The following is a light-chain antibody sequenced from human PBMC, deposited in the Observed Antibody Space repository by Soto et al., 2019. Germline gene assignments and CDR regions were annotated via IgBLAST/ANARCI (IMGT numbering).Light chain of an antibody. J-gene: IGKJ2*01. V-gene: IGKV3-20*01. CDR2: GAS. CDR3: QQFGSSIPHT. CDR1: QVIGSRY. Sequence: EIVMTQSPGTLSLSPVERATISCRASQVIGSRYLAWYHQKSGQAPRLLIYGASSRATGIPDRFSGSESGTDFTLTISRLEPEDFGVYYCQQFGSSIPHTFGQGTKLEIK.